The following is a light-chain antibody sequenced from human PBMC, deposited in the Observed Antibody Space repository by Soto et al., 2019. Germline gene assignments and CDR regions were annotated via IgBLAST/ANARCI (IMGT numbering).Light chain of an antibody. CDR1: SSDVGGYNY. CDR2: EVS. V-gene: IGLV2-14*01. CDR3: NSYTSSSTWV. J-gene: IGLJ3*02. Sequence: QSALTQPASVSGSPGQSITISCTGTSSDVGGYNYVSWYQQHPGKAPKLMMYEVSNRPSGVSNRFSGSKSGNTASLTISGLQDEDEADYYCNSYTSSSTWVFGGGTKVTVL.